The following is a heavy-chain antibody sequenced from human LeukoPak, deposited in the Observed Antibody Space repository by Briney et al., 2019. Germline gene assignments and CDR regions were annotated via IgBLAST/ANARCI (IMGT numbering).Heavy chain of an antibody. J-gene: IGHJ5*02. CDR1: GFTFSSYS. CDR2: ISSSSSYI. CDR3: ARAVGAGYCSSTSCYINWFDP. D-gene: IGHD2-2*03. V-gene: IGHV3-21*01. Sequence: PGGCLRLSCAASGFTFSSYSMNWVRQAAGRGREWVSSISSSSSYIYYADSGKGRFTISRDNAKHSLYLQMNSLRAEDTAVYYCARAVGAGYCSSTSCYINWFDPWGQGTLVTVSS.